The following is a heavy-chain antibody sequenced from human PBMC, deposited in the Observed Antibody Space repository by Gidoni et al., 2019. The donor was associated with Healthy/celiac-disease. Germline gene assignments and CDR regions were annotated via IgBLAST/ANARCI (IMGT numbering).Heavy chain of an antibody. V-gene: IGHV3-23*01. CDR2: SSCSGGST. J-gene: IGHJ4*02. Sequence: EVQLLESGGGLVQPGGSLRLSCAASGFTFSSYAMRWVRPAPGKGLEWVSASSCSGGSTYYADSVKGRFTISRDKSKNTLYLQMNSLRAEDTAVYYCAKDLGYCSSTSCSLDYWGQGTLVTVSS. CDR1: GFTFSSYA. D-gene: IGHD2-2*01. CDR3: AKDLGYCSSTSCSLDY.